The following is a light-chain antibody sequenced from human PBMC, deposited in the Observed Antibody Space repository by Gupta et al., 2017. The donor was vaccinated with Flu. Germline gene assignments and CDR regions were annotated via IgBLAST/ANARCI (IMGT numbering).Light chain of an antibody. Sequence: QSALTQPASVSGSPGQSITISCTAAFSDVRGYNYVSWYQPHPGKAPKLIIYEVSNRPSGVSNRFSGSKYGNTAALTIAGLQAEDEADYYCGSYTTSSTLEVFGAGTKVTVL. J-gene: IGLJ1*01. CDR3: GSYTTSSTLEV. CDR1: FSDVRGYNY. V-gene: IGLV2-14*01. CDR2: EVS.